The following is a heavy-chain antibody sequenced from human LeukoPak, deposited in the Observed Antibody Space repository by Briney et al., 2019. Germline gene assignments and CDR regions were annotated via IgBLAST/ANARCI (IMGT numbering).Heavy chain of an antibody. CDR3: ARAPLIYIAVAEIDY. CDR2: IIPIFGTA. J-gene: IGHJ4*02. CDR1: GGTFSSYA. D-gene: IGHD6-19*01. Sequence: GASVKVSCKASGGTFSSYAISWVRQAPGQGLEWMGGIIPIFGTANYAQKFQGRVTITADESTSTAYMELSSLRSDDTAVYYCARAPLIYIAVAEIDYWGQGTLVTVSS. V-gene: IGHV1-69*13.